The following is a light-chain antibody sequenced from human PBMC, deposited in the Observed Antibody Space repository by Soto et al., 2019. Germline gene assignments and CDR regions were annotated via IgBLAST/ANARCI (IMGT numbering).Light chain of an antibody. CDR1: QSVSSSY. CDR3: QQYGSSPPYLYT. J-gene: IGKJ2*01. Sequence: EIVLTQSPGTLSLSPGERATLSCRASQSVSSSYLAWYQQKPGQAPRLLIYGASSRATGIPDRFSGSGSGPDFTLTISILEPEDFAVYYCQQYGSSPPYLYTFGQGTKLEIK. V-gene: IGKV3-20*01. CDR2: GAS.